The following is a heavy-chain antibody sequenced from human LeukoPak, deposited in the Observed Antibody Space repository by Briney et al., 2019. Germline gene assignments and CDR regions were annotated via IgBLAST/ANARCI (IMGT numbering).Heavy chain of an antibody. Sequence: GGSLRLSCAPSGFAFSSYGMHWVRQAPGKGLERVAFIRSDGGNKYYADSVKGRFTISRDNSKNTLCLQMNSLRAEDTAVYYCAKDPGSDSSASPHFGSWGQGTLVTVSS. D-gene: IGHD3-22*01. V-gene: IGHV3-30*02. CDR3: AKDPGSDSSASPHFGS. CDR2: IRSDGGNK. J-gene: IGHJ4*02. CDR1: GFAFSSYG.